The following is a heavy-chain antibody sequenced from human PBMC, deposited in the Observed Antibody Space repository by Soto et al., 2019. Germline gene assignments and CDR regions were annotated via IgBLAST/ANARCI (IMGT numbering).Heavy chain of an antibody. V-gene: IGHV3-30*03. Sequence: QVQVVESGGGVVQPGRSLRLSCAASGFTFSSYGMHWVRQAPGKGLEWVAVISYDGSNKLYADSVKGRFTISRDNSKNTVYLHMNSLRAEDTAVYYCATSDYTYFFFDYWGQGTLVTVSS. CDR3: ATSDYTYFFFDY. CDR2: ISYDGSNK. J-gene: IGHJ4*01. CDR1: GFTFSSYG. D-gene: IGHD5-12*01.